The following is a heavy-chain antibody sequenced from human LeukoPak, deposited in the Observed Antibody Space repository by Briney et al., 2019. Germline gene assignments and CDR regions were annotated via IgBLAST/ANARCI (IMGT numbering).Heavy chain of an antibody. CDR2: IDPNSGDT. Sequence: GASVKVSCKASGYTFTAYYIHWVRQAPGQGLEWMGCIDPNSGDTKYAQKFQGRVSMPRDTSTRTAYMELSRLRSDDTAVYFCARSGSTGYSLDYWGQGTLVTVSS. V-gene: IGHV1-2*02. CDR3: ARSGSTGYSLDY. D-gene: IGHD3-22*01. J-gene: IGHJ4*02. CDR1: GYTFTAYY.